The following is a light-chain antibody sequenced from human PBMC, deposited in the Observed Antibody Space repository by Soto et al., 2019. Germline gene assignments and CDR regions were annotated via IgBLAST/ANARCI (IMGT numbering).Light chain of an antibody. CDR2: GAL. V-gene: IGKV3-15*01. CDR1: QTVSSN. Sequence: EVVMTQSPATLSVSPGERATLTCRASQTVSSNLAWYQQKPGQAHRLLIYGALTRATGIPARFSGDRSGTECTLTISSLQSEDCAVYYCHQYNNWPYTFGQGNNLEIK. CDR3: HQYNNWPYT. J-gene: IGKJ2*01.